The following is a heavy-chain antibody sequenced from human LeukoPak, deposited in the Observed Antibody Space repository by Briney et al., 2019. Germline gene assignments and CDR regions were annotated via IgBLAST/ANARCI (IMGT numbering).Heavy chain of an antibody. J-gene: IGHJ5*02. CDR2: TYYRAKWYT. V-gene: IGHV6-1*01. CDR1: GDSVSSNSAA. CDR3: ASGGSGGRWVDP. D-gene: IGHD2-15*01. Sequence: SQTLSLTCAISGDSVSSNSAAWHWLRQSPSRDLEWLRRTYYRAKWYTDYAVAVKSRITIIPDTSKNQFTLQLNSVAPEDTAVYYCASGGSGGRWVDPWGQGTLVTVSS.